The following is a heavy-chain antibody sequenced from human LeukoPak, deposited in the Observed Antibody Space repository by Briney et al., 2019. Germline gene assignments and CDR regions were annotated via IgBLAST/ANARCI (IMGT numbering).Heavy chain of an antibody. CDR3: ARDRVVEGLLGWAYSTLIRMGLEY. Sequence: SETLSLTCTVSGGSISSYYWSWIRQPPGKGLEWIGYIYYSGSTNYNPSLKSRVTISVDTSKNQFSLKLRSVTAADTAVYYCARDRVVEGLLGWAYSTLIRMGLEYWGQGTLVTVSS. CDR2: IYYSGST. D-gene: IGHD2-21*01. CDR1: GGSISSYY. J-gene: IGHJ4*02. V-gene: IGHV4-59*12.